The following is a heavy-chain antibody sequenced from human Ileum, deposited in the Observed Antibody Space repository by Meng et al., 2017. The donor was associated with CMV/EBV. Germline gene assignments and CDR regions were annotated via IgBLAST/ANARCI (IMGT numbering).Heavy chain of an antibody. J-gene: IGHJ4*02. D-gene: IGHD3-22*01. CDR1: GFTFSSYE. CDR2: IGTSGRPI. CDR3: ARDEETIVVSDALLRGGGIDY. Sequence: GESLKISCAASGFTFSSYEFNWVRQAPGKGLEWLSFIGTSGRPIYYADSVKGRFTISRDNAKNLLYLQMNGLRAEDTAVYYCARDEETIVVSDALLRGGGIDYWGQGTLVTVSS. V-gene: IGHV3-48*03.